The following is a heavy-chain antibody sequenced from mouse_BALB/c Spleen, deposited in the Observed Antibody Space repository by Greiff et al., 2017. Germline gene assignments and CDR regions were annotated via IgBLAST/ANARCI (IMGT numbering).Heavy chain of an antibody. CDR2: ISSGSSTI. CDR1: GFTFSSFG. D-gene: IGHD2-3*01. Sequence: EVHLVESGGGLVQPGGSRKLSCAASGFTFSSFGMHWVRQAPEKGLEWVAYISSGSSTIYYADTVKGRFTISRDNPKNTLFLQMTSLRSEDTAMYYCASHDGGFAYWGQGTLVTVSA. V-gene: IGHV5-17*02. CDR3: ASHDGGFAY. J-gene: IGHJ3*01.